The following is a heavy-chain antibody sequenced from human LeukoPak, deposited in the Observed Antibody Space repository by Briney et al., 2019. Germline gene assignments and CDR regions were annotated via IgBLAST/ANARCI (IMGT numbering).Heavy chain of an antibody. CDR3: SKDPHARIVSAVLQ. CDR1: GFTFGDYA. J-gene: IGHJ4*02. D-gene: IGHD3-16*02. V-gene: IGHV3-23*01. Sequence: GGSLRLSCAASGFTFGDYAMNWVRQAPGKGLEWFSGISGDSVRTYYADSVKGRFTISRDNSKNTLYLQLKSLRAEDTAVYYCSKDPHARIVSAVLQWGQGSLVTVS. CDR2: ISGDSVRT.